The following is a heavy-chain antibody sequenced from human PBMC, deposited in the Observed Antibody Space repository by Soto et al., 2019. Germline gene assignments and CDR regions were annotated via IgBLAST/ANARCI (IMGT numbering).Heavy chain of an antibody. CDR3: AFWYGCNAYIDS. J-gene: IGHJ4*02. CDR1: GFTFSNSA. D-gene: IGHD2-2*01. V-gene: IGHV3-30*04. Sequence: QAQLVESGGGVVQPGWSLRLSCEASGFTFSNSAMHWVRQAPGKGLEWVGVISYDGSNRHYGGSVKGRFTISRDNTKNTAYLQMHRLRAEDTAVYYCAFWYGCNAYIDSWGQGTLVTVSS. CDR2: ISYDGSNR.